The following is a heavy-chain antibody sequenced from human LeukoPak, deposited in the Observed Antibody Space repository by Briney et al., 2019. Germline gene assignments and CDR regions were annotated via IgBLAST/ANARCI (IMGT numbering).Heavy chain of an antibody. CDR3: ARSRRSGPKPFDI. V-gene: IGHV3-66*01. CDR1: GFTVSSNY. J-gene: IGHJ3*02. Sequence: GGSLRLSCAASGFTVSSNYMSWVRQAPGKGLEWVSVIYSGGSTYYADSVKGRFTISRDNSKNTLYLQMNSLRAEDTAVYYCARSRRSGPKPFDIWGQGTMVTVSS. CDR2: IYSGGST. D-gene: IGHD5-12*01.